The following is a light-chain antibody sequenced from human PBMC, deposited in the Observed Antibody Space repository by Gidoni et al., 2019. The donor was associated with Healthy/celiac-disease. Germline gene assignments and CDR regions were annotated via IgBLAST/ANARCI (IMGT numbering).Light chain of an antibody. CDR1: QSVISSY. J-gene: IGKJ2*01. CDR2: GAS. CDR3: QQYGSSTMYT. V-gene: IGKV3-20*01. Sequence: DIVLTPSPGTLSLSPGERATLPCRASQSVISSYFAWYQQKPGQAPRLLLYGASSRATGIPDRFSGSGSGTDFTITISRLEPEDYAVYYCQQYGSSTMYTLXQXTKLEIK.